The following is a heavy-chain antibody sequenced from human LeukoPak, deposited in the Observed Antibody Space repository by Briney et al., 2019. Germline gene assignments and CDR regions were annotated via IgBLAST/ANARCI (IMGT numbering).Heavy chain of an antibody. Sequence: SETLSLTCTVSGGSISSYYWSWNRQPPGKGLEWIGYIYYSGSTNYNPSLKSRVTISVDTSKNQFSLKLSSVTAADTAVYYCAREGGSGYYPSPLGFDYWGQGTLVTVSS. CDR2: IYYSGST. CDR1: GGSISSYY. J-gene: IGHJ4*02. V-gene: IGHV4-59*01. D-gene: IGHD3-22*01. CDR3: AREGGSGYYPSPLGFDY.